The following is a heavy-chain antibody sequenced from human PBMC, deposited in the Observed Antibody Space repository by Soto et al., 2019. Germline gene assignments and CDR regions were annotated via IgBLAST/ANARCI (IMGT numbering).Heavy chain of an antibody. J-gene: IGHJ3*02. CDR1: GFTFSSYA. Sequence: GSLRLSCAASGFTFSSYAMHWVRQAPGKGLEWVAVISYDGSNKYYADSVKGRFTISRDNSKNTLYLQMNSLRAEDTAVYYCARALYSPPAGGAFDIWGQGTMVTVSS. CDR3: ARALYSPPAGGAFDI. V-gene: IGHV3-30-3*01. D-gene: IGHD5-12*01. CDR2: ISYDGSNK.